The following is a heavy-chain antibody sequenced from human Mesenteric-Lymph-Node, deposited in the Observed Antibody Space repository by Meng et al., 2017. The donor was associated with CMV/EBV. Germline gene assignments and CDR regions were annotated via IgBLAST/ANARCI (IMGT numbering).Heavy chain of an antibody. J-gene: IGHJ5*02. D-gene: IGHD3-10*01. CDR3: ARPHYYGSGSSPWFDP. CDR1: GGSISSSSHY. CDR2: IYYSGST. Sequence: QLQLQESGPGLAKPSETLSLTCTVSGGSISSSSHYWGWIRQPPGKGLEWIGSIYYSGSTYYNPSLKSRVTISVDTSKNQFSLKLSSVTAADTAVYYCARPHYYGSGSSPWFDPWGQGTLVTVSS. V-gene: IGHV4-39*01.